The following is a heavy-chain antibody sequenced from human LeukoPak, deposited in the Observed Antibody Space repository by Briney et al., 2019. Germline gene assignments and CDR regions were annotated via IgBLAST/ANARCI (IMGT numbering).Heavy chain of an antibody. CDR2: ISGSGGST. V-gene: IGHV3-23*01. J-gene: IGHJ4*02. Sequence: GGSLRLSCAASGFTFSTYVMSWVRQAPGKGLEWVSAISGSGGSTYYADSVKGRFTISRDNSKNTLYLQMNSLGADDTAVYYCAKGNWRYFDYWGQGTLVTASS. D-gene: IGHD1-1*01. CDR1: GFTFSTYV. CDR3: AKGNWRYFDY.